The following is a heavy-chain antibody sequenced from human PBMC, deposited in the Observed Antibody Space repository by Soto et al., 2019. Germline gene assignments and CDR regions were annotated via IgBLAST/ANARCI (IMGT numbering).Heavy chain of an antibody. Sequence: SETLSLTCTVSGGSISSYYCSWSRQPPGKGLEWIGYIYYSGSTNYNPSLKSRVTISVDTSKNQFSLKLSSVTAADTAVYYCARGSSSLYYYGMDVWGQGTTVTVSS. V-gene: IGHV4-59*01. CDR1: GGSISSYY. D-gene: IGHD6-6*01. CDR3: ARGSSSLYYYGMDV. CDR2: IYYSGST. J-gene: IGHJ6*02.